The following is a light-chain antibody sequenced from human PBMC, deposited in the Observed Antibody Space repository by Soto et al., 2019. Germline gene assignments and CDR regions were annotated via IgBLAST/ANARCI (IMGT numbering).Light chain of an antibody. Sequence: DIQMTQSPSSLSASAGDRITVTCRASQNIRTYLNWYQVKPGKAPSLLIYGAATLQSGVPSRFSGSGSGTDFTLTVTSLQPEDFATYYCQQSYSVPPTFGPGTKVDMK. V-gene: IGKV1-39*01. CDR2: GAA. CDR3: QQSYSVPPT. J-gene: IGKJ2*01. CDR1: QNIRTY.